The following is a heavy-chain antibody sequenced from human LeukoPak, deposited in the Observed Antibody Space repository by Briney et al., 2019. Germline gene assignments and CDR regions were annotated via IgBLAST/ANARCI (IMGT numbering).Heavy chain of an antibody. Sequence: PSETLSLTCTVSGGSISSSSYYWGWIRQPPGKGLEWIGSIYYSGSTYYNPSLKSRVTISVDTSKNQFSLKLSSVTAADTAVYYCARSIWGEGDYFDYWGQGTLVTVSS. CDR3: ARSIWGEGDYFDY. D-gene: IGHD3-16*01. CDR2: IYYSGST. J-gene: IGHJ4*02. V-gene: IGHV4-39*07. CDR1: GGSISSSSYY.